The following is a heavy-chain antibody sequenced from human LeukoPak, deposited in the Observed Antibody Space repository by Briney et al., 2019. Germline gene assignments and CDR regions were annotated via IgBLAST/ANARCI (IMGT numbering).Heavy chain of an antibody. V-gene: IGHV3-74*01. CDR1: GFSFSGHW. CDR2: ISPTGSTT. CDR3: ARGPNSNWSGLDF. J-gene: IGHJ4*02. Sequence: GGSLRLSCTASGFSFSGHWMHWARQLPGKGLVWDSRISPTGSTTSYADSVKGRFTVSRDNAKNTLYLQVNNLRAEDTAVYYCARGPNSNWSGLDFWGQGTLLTVSS. D-gene: IGHD6-6*01.